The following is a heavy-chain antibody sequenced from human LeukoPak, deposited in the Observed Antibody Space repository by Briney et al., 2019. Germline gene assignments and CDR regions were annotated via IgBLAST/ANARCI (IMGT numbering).Heavy chain of an antibody. J-gene: IGHJ4*02. D-gene: IGHD3-10*02. CDR3: AINVRGGYSEAHGDF. CDR2: ISNDGGST. V-gene: IGHV3-23*01. CDR1: GFTFSSYA. Sequence: PGGSLRLSCAASGFTFSSYAMSWVRQAPGKGLEWVSEISNDGGSTFYADSVKGRFTISRDNSKNTLYLQMNSLRVDDTAVYYCAINVRGGYSEAHGDFWGQGTLVTVSS.